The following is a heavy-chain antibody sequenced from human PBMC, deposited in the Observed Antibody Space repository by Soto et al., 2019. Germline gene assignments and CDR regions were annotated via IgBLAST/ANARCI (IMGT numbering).Heavy chain of an antibody. V-gene: IGHV3-49*04. D-gene: IGHD3-10*01. Sequence: PGGSLRLSCTASVFTFGDYAMSWVRQAPGKGLEWVGFIRSKAYGGTTEYAASVKGRFTISRDDSKSIAYLQMNSLKTEDTAVYYCTRRLLWGLDAFDIWGQGTMVTVSS. CDR2: IRSKAYGGTT. CDR1: VFTFGDYA. J-gene: IGHJ3*02. CDR3: TRRLLWGLDAFDI.